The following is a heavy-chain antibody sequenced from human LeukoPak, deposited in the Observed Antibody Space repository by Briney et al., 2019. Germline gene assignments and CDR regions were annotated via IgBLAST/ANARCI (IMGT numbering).Heavy chain of an antibody. CDR2: IWYDGSNK. CDR3: ARGYYDSSGYAPPNY. CDR1: GFTFSSYG. J-gene: IGHJ4*02. V-gene: IGHV3-33*01. Sequence: GRSLRLSCAASGFTFSSYGMHWVRQAPGKGLEWVAVIWYDGSNKYCADSVKGRFTISRDNSKNTLYLQMNSLRAEDTAVYYCARGYYDSSGYAPPNYWGQGTLVTVSS. D-gene: IGHD3-22*01.